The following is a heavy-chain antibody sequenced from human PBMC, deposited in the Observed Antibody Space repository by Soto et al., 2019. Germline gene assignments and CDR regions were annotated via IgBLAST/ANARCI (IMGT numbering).Heavy chain of an antibody. CDR3: XXXXXXXXXDY. CDR2: MSYDGSKE. V-gene: IGHV3-30*03. Sequence: QVQLVESGGGVVQPGRSLRLSCAASGFIFSDYXXXXXXXXXXXGLEWVTLMSYDGSKEYYADSVKGRFTISRDNXXXXXXXXXXXXXXXXXXXXXXXXXXXXXXXDYWGQGTLVIVSS. CDR1: GFIFSDYX. J-gene: IGHJ4*02.